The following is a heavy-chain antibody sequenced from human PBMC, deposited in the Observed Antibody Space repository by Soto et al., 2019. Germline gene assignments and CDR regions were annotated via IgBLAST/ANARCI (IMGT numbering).Heavy chain of an antibody. V-gene: IGHV1-2*04. CDR2: INPNSGGT. CDR3: ARQLRVVTDIRSYYYYGMDV. J-gene: IGHJ6*02. D-gene: IGHD2-21*02. CDR1: GYTFTGYY. Sequence: QVQLVQSGAEVKKPGASVKVSCKASGYTFTGYYMHWVRQAPGQGLEWMGWINPNSGGTNYAQKFQGWVTMTRDTSISTAYMELSRLRSDDTAVYYCARQLRVVTDIRSYYYYGMDVWGQGTTVTVSS.